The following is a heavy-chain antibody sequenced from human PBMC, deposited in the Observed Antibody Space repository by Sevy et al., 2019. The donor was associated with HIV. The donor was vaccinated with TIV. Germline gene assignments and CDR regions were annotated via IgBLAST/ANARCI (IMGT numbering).Heavy chain of an antibody. Sequence: GGCLRLSCAASGFTFSNYAMNWVRQAPGKGLEWVSGISGSGGSGTKTNYADSVKGRFTISRDDSKNSLYLQLNSLRAEDTAIYYCARKYDSSGYFDYWGQGTLVTVSS. CDR1: GFTFSNYA. CDR2: ISGSGGSGTKT. CDR3: ARKYDSSGYFDY. J-gene: IGHJ4*02. D-gene: IGHD3-22*01. V-gene: IGHV3-23*01.